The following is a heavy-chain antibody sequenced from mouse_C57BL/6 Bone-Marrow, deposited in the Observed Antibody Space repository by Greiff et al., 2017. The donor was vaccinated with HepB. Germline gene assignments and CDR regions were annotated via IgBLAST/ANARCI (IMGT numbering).Heavy chain of an antibody. D-gene: IGHD2-1*01. V-gene: IGHV1-82*01. CDR1: GYAFSSSW. CDR3: AREGIYYGNYYDFDY. Sequence: QVQLKESGPELVKPGASVKISCKASGYAFSSSWMNWVKQRPGQGLEWIGRIYPGDGDTNYNGKFKGKATLTADKSSSTAYMQLSSLTSEDSAVYFCAREGIYYGNYYDFDYWGQGTTLTVSS. J-gene: IGHJ2*01. CDR2: IYPGDGDT.